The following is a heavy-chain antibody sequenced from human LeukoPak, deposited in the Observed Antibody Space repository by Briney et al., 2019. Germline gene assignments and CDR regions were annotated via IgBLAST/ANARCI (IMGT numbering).Heavy chain of an antibody. V-gene: IGHV3-23*01. CDR2: ISGSDGRT. Sequence: GGSLRLSCAASGFTFSSFAMTWVRQAPGKGLEWVSAISGSDGRTYYADSVKGRFIISRDNSKDTASLQMNSLRAEDTAIYYCAKGCGSLDYWGQGTLVTVSS. J-gene: IGHJ4*02. D-gene: IGHD3-16*01. CDR3: AKGCGSLDY. CDR1: GFTFSSFA.